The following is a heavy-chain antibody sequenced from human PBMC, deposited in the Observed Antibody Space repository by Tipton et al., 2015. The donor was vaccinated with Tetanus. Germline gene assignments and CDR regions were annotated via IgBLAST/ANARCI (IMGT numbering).Heavy chain of an antibody. CDR3: VRGRGLGAYSYGFEY. CDR2: IYYNGST. D-gene: IGHD5-18*01. J-gene: IGHJ4*02. Sequence: TLSLTCSVSGGSISSYFWSWIRQSPGQGLEWIGNIYYNGSTNYNPSLKSRVTISIDTSNDQFSLKLSSVTAADTAVYYCVRGRGLGAYSYGFEYWGRGTHVTVSS. V-gene: IGHV4-59*12. CDR1: GGSISSYF.